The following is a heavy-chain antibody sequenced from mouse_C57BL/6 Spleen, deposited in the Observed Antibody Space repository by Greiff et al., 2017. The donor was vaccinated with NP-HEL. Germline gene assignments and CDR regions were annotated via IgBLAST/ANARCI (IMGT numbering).Heavy chain of an antibody. D-gene: IGHD3-2*02. Sequence: EVQLQQSGPELVKPGASVKISCKASGYTFTDYYMNWVKQSHGKSLEWIGDINPNNGGTSYNQKLKGKATLTVAKPSSTAYMELRSLTSEDSAVYYCARDSSGPGAYWGQGTLVTVSA. CDR1: GYTFTDYY. V-gene: IGHV1-26*01. CDR3: ARDSSGPGAY. CDR2: INPNNGGT. J-gene: IGHJ3*01.